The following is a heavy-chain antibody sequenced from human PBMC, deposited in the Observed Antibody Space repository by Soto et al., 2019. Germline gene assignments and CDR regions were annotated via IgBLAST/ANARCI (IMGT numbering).Heavy chain of an antibody. CDR3: VLSRCGGDCLQSYSSHSYYGLDV. Sequence: QITLKESGPTLVKPTQTLTLTCTFSGFSLSTTGVGVGWIRQPPGKALEWLALIYWDDDKRYNPSLKSRLTITKDTSKNQVVLTITNMDPVDTATYYFVLSRCGGDCLQSYSSHSYYGLDVWGQGTTVTVSS. D-gene: IGHD2-21*01. J-gene: IGHJ6*02. CDR2: IYWDDDK. CDR1: GFSLSTTGVG. V-gene: IGHV2-5*02.